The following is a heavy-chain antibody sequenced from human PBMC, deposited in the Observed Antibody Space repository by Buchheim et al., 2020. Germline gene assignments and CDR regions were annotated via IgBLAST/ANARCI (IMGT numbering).Heavy chain of an antibody. CDR2: IYYSGST. D-gene: IGHD2-15*01. CDR3: ARHYIGYSVALFHY. J-gene: IGHJ4*02. V-gene: IGHV4-59*08. CDR1: GGSISSYY. Sequence: QVQLQESGPRLVKPSETLSLTCTVSGGSISSYYWSWIRQPPGKGLEWIGYIYYSGSTNYNPSLKSRVTISVDTSKNQFSLKLSSVTAADTAVYYCARHYIGYSVALFHYWGQGT.